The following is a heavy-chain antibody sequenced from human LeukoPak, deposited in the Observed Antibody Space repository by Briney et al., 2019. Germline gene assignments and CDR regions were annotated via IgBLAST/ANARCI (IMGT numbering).Heavy chain of an antibody. V-gene: IGHV3-66*01. CDR1: GFTVSSNY. Sequence: PGGSLRLSCAASGFTVSSNYMSWVRQAPGKGLEWVSVIYSGGSTYYADSVKGRFTISRDNSKNTLYLQMNSLRAEDTAVYYCARGFTYYYDSSGYYYFDYWGQGTLVTVSS. D-gene: IGHD3-22*01. J-gene: IGHJ4*02. CDR3: ARGFTYYYDSSGYYYFDY. CDR2: IYSGGST.